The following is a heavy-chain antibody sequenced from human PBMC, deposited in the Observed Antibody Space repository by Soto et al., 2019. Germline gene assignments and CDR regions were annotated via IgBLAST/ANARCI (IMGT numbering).Heavy chain of an antibody. CDR3: ARPTGYYYDSSGSFDY. J-gene: IGHJ4*02. V-gene: IGHV1-69*13. CDR2: IIPIFGTA. D-gene: IGHD3-22*01. CDR1: GGTFSSYA. Sequence: SVKVSCKASGGTFSSYAISWVRQAPGQGLEWMGGIIPIFGTANYAQKFQGRVTITADESTSTAYMELSSLRSEDTAVYYCARPTGYYYDSSGSFDYWGRGTLVTVSS.